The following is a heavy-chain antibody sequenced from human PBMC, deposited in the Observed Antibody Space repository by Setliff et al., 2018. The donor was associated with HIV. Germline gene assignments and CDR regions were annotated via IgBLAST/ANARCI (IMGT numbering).Heavy chain of an antibody. V-gene: IGHV1-69*10. CDR3: ARDVDHMMDV. Sequence: ASVKVSCKASGISFSSYPISWVRQAPGQGLEWMGVFIPILGKVHYAQKFQGRVTITADESTSTAYMGLSSLKSEDTAVYYCARDVDHMMDVWGPGTTVTVSS. CDR2: FIPILGKV. J-gene: IGHJ6*02. CDR1: GISFSSYP.